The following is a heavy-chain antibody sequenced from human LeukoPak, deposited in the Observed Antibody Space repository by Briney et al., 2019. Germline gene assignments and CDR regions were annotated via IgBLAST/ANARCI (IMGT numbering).Heavy chain of an antibody. V-gene: IGHV3-48*04. D-gene: IGHD2-2*01. CDR1: GFTFSSYS. CDR2: ISSSSSTI. CDR3: AREDIVVVPAAAPYYYYYGMDV. J-gene: IGHJ6*02. Sequence: LTGGSLRLSCAASGFTFSSYSMNWVRQAPGKGLEWVSYISSSSSTIYYADSVKGRFTISRDNAKNSLYLQMNSLRAEDTAVYYCAREDIVVVPAAAPYYYYYGMDVWGQGTTVTVSS.